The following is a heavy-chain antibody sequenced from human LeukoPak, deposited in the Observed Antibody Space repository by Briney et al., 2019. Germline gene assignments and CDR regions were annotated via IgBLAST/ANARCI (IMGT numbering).Heavy chain of an antibody. V-gene: IGHV6-1*01. Sequence: SQTLSLTCAVSGDSVSSNSAAWNWIRQSPSRGLEWLGRTYYRSKWYNDYAVSVKSRITIKPDTSKNQFSLQLKSVTPEDTAVYYCAKSYSSGWDFDYWGQGTLVTVSS. D-gene: IGHD6-19*01. CDR2: TYYRSKWYN. CDR1: GDSVSSNSAA. CDR3: AKSYSSGWDFDY. J-gene: IGHJ4*02.